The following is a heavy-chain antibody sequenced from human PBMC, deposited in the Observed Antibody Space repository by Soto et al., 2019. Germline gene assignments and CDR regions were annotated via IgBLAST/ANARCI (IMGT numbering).Heavy chain of an antibody. D-gene: IGHD1-1*01. CDR1: GFTFSSYA. Sequence: EVQLLESGGGLVQPGGSLRLSCAASGFTFSSYAMSWVRQAPGKGLEWVSTISGSGGSTYYAGSVKGRFTISRDNSQNTLYLQMNSLRAEDTAIYYCAKGDNWNDLGFDYWGQGTLVTVSS. V-gene: IGHV3-23*01. CDR2: ISGSGGST. J-gene: IGHJ4*02. CDR3: AKGDNWNDLGFDY.